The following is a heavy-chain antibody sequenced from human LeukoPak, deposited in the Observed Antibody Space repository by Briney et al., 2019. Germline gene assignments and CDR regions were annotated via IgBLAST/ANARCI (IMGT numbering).Heavy chain of an antibody. CDR1: GYTFTSYA. Sequence: GASVKVSCKASGYTFTSYAMNWVRQAPGQGLEWMGWINTNTGNPTYAQGFTGRFVFSLDTSVSTAYLQISSLKAEDTAVYYCARDQGEEDGDYVPDFDYWGQGTLVTVSS. CDR3: ARDQGEEDGDYVPDFDY. D-gene: IGHD4-17*01. V-gene: IGHV7-4-1*02. J-gene: IGHJ4*02. CDR2: INTNTGNP.